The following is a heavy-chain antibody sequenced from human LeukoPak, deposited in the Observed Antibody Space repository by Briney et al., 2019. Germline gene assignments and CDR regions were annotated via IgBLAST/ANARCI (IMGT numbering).Heavy chain of an antibody. CDR1: GYTFTSYG. CDR3: ARWSGSPIGRYYYYYMDV. CDR2: ISAYNGST. Sequence: GASVKVSCKASGYTFTSYGISWVRQAPGQGLEWMGWISAYNGSTNYAQKLQGRVTMTTDTSTSTAYMELRSLRSDDTAVYYCARWSGSPIGRYYYYYMDVWGKGTTVTVSS. D-gene: IGHD1-26*01. V-gene: IGHV1-18*01. J-gene: IGHJ6*03.